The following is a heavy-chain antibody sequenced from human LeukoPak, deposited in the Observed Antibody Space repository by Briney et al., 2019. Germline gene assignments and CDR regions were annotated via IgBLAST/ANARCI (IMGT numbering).Heavy chain of an antibody. CDR1: GFTFSSYS. Sequence: GGSLRLSCAASGFTFSSYSMNWIRQAPGKGLEWVSSISSSSSYIYYADSEKGRFTISRENAKNSLYLQTNRLRAEDTAGYYCAGDGGYYDFWSGYFWDYYYMDVWGKGTTVTV. CDR3: AGDGGYYDFWSGYFWDYYYMDV. CDR2: ISSSSSYI. V-gene: IGHV3-21*01. J-gene: IGHJ6*03. D-gene: IGHD3-3*01.